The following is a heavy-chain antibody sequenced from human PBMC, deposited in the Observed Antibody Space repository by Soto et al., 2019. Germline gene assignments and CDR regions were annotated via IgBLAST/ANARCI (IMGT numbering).Heavy chain of an antibody. V-gene: IGHV3-74*01. J-gene: IGHJ6*02. CDR3: ARRATYYGMDG. CDR2: INSDGSST. Sequence: GGSLRLSCAASGFTFSSYWMHWVRQAPGKGLVWVSRINSDGSSTSYADSVKGRFTISRDNAKNTLYLQMNSLRAEDTAVYYCARRATYYGMDGWGQGTTVTVSS. CDR1: GFTFSSYW.